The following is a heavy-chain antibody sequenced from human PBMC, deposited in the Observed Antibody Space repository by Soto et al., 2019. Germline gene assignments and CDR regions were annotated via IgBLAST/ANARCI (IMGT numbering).Heavy chain of an antibody. CDR2: VSGSDGTT. D-gene: IGHD2-21*02. V-gene: IGHV3-23*01. J-gene: IGHJ3*02. CDR3: AKYCGGDCYNVFDI. CDR1: GLTFSNYA. Sequence: GGSLRLSCAASGLTFSNYAMTWVRQAPGKGLEWVSSVSGSDGTTYYADSVKGRFTISRDNPKNTLYLQMNSLRAEDTAVYYCAKYCGGDCYNVFDIWGQGTMVTVSS.